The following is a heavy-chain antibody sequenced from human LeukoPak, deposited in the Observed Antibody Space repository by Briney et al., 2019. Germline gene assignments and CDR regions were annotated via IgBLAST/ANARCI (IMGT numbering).Heavy chain of an antibody. CDR1: GFTFSSYG. CDR2: IRYDGSNK. V-gene: IGHV3-30*02. CDR3: AKHYDILTEGSGFFDY. Sequence: PGGSLRLSCAASGFTFSSYGMHWVCQAPGKGLEWVAFIRYDGSNKYYADSVKGRFTISRDNSENTLYLQMNSLRAEDTAVYYCAKHYDILTEGSGFFDYWGQGTLVTVSS. D-gene: IGHD3-9*01. J-gene: IGHJ4*02.